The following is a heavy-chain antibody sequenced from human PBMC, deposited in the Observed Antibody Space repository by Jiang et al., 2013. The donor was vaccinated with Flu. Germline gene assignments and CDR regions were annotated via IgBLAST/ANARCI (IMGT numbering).Heavy chain of an antibody. CDR2: ISWNSGDI. J-gene: IGHJ3*02. D-gene: IGHD6-13*01. V-gene: IGHV3-9*01. CDR1: GFTFDDYA. Sequence: GLVQPGRSLRLSCAASGFTFDDYAMHWVRQAPGKGLEWVSGISWNSGDIGYADSVQGRFTISRDNAKNSLYLQMSSLRAEDTAFYYCAKDLRQGGQQLVLDAFDIWGQGTMVTVSS. CDR3: AKDLRQGGQQLVLDAFDI.